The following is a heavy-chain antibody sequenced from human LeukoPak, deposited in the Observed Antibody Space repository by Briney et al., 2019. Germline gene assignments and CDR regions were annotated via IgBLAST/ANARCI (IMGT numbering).Heavy chain of an antibody. CDR1: GGSISSYY. J-gene: IGHJ4*02. D-gene: IGHD4-23*01. CDR3: ARVGFGNTPHPIDY. Sequence: SETLSLTCTVSGGSISSYYWSWIRQPPGKGLEWIGYIYYTGSTNYTPSLESRVTISVDTSKNQFSLELSSVTAADTAVYYCARVGFGNTPHPIDYWGQGTLVTVSS. V-gene: IGHV4-59*01. CDR2: IYYTGST.